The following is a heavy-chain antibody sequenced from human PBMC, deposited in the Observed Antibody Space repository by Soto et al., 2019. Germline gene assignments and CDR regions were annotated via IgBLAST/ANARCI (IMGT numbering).Heavy chain of an antibody. V-gene: IGHV4-38-2*01. J-gene: IGHJ4*02. Sequence: PSETLSLTCAVSGYPISSGYYWGWIRQSPGKGLEWIGSLYHSGSTYYNPSLKSRATISVDSSKNQFSLKLSSVTAADTAVYYCARNSYYDFWSGYQRAFDFWGQGTLVTVSS. D-gene: IGHD3-3*01. CDR1: GYPISSGYY. CDR2: LYHSGST. CDR3: ARNSYYDFWSGYQRAFDF.